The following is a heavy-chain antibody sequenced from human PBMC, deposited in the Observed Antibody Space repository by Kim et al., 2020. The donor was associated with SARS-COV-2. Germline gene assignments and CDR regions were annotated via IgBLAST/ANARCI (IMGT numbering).Heavy chain of an antibody. CDR1: GGSFSGYY. V-gene: IGHV4-34*01. CDR3: ARKAYSSSSRFDY. J-gene: IGHJ4*02. Sequence: SETLSLTCAVYGGSFSGYYWSWIRQPPGKGLEWIGEINHSGSTNYNPSLKSRVTISVDTSKNQFSLKLSSVTAADTAVYYCARKAYSSSSRFDYWGQGTL. D-gene: IGHD6-6*01. CDR2: INHSGST.